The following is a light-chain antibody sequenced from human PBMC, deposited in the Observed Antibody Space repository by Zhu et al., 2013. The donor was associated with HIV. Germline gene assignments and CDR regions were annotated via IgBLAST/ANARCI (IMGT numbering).Light chain of an antibody. CDR3: QQRSKWPPFT. CDR2: GAS. CDR1: QSVDSD. Sequence: DIVLTQSPGTLSLSPGDRVTLSCTASQSVDSDLAWYQQKPGQPPRLLIYGASTRAPGIPDRFSGSGSGTDFTLTISSLEPEDFTVYYCQQRSKWPPFTFGQGTKLEIK. V-gene: IGKV3-11*01. J-gene: IGKJ2*01.